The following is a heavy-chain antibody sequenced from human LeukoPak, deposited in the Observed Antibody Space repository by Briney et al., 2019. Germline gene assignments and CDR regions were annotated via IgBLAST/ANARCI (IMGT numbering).Heavy chain of an antibody. CDR2: IIPIFGTA. Sequence: SVKVSCKASGGTFSSYAISWVRQAPGQGLEWMGGIIPIFGTANYAQKFQGRVTITTDESTSTAYMELSSLRSEDTAVYYCARDATPYILTGTLRDYGMDVWGQGTTVTVSS. CDR3: ARDATPYILTGTLRDYGMDV. J-gene: IGHJ6*02. CDR1: GGTFSSYA. D-gene: IGHD1/OR15-1a*01. V-gene: IGHV1-69*05.